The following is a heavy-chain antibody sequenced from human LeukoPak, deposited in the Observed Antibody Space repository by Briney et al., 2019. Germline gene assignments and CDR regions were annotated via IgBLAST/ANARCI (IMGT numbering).Heavy chain of an antibody. CDR1: GYSISSGYY. V-gene: IGHV4-38-2*02. Sequence: PSETLSLTCTVSGYSISSGYYWGWIRQPPGKGLEWIGSTYHSGSTYYNPSLKSPVTISVDTSKNQFSLKLTSVTAADTAVYYCARDLGYSSSFSAFDHWGQGTLVTVSS. CDR3: ARDLGYSSSFSAFDH. J-gene: IGHJ4*02. D-gene: IGHD6-19*01. CDR2: TYHSGST.